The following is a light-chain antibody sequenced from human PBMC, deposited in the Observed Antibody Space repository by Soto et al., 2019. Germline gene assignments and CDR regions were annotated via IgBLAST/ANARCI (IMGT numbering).Light chain of an antibody. Sequence: DIPMTQSPSSLSASIGDRVSIICRASESVRIHLNWYQQKPGKAPRLLIYAASRLQSGVPSRFSGTGSGTDFTLTISSLQPEDFAIYYCQQTFGKPLVTFGQGTRLEIK. V-gene: IGKV1-39*01. CDR2: AAS. CDR3: QQTFGKPLVT. J-gene: IGKJ5*01. CDR1: ESVRIH.